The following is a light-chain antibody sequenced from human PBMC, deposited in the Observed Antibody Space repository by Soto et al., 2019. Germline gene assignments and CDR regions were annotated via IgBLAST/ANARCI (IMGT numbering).Light chain of an antibody. CDR2: EVS. V-gene: IGLV2-18*02. J-gene: IGLJ2*01. CDR3: SSYTSSSTLV. CDR1: SSDVGSYNR. Sequence: QSALTQPPSVSGSPGQSVTISCTGTSSDVGSYNRVSWYQQPPGTTPKLMIYEVSNRPSGVPDRFSESKSGNTASPTISGLQAEDEADYFCSSYTSSSTLVFGGGTKLTVL.